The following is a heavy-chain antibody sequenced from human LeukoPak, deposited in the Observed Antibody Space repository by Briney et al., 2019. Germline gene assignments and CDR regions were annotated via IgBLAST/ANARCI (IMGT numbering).Heavy chain of an antibody. V-gene: IGHV3-21*01. D-gene: IGHD6-19*01. Sequence: PWGSLRLPCAASGFTFSSYSMNWVRQAPGKGLEWVSSISSSSSYIYYADSVKGRFTISRDNAKNSLHLQMNSLRAEDTAVYYCARDRYSSVIDYWGQGTLVTVSS. CDR1: GFTFSSYS. J-gene: IGHJ4*02. CDR3: ARDRYSSVIDY. CDR2: ISSSSSYI.